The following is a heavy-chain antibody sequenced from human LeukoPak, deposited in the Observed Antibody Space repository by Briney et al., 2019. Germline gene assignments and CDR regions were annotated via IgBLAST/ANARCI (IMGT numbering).Heavy chain of an antibody. CDR1: GGSFSSYY. J-gene: IGHJ4*02. CDR2: INHSGST. D-gene: IGHD5-12*01. Sequence: SETLSLTCAVYGGSFSSYYWSWIRQPPGKGLEWIGEINHSGSTNYNPSLKSRVTISVDTSKNQFSLKLSSVTAADTAVYYCARGGYSGYVHWGQGTLVTVSS. CDR3: ARGGYSGYVH. V-gene: IGHV4-34*01.